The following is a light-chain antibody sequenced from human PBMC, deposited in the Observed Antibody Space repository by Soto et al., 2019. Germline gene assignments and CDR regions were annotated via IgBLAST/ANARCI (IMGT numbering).Light chain of an antibody. CDR1: SSDVGGYNY. J-gene: IGLJ1*01. CDR3: SSYTTNNTYV. CDR2: EVS. Sequence: QSALSHPASVSGSPGQSITISCTGTSSDVGGYNYVSWYQQHPGKAPKLMIYEVSNRPSGVSNRFSGSKSGNTASLTISGLQAEDEADYYCSSYTTNNTYVFGTGTKVTVL. V-gene: IGLV2-14*01.